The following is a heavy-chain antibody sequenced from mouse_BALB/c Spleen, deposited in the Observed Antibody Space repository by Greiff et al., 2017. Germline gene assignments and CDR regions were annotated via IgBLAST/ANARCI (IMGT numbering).Heavy chain of an antibody. J-gene: IGHJ4*01. V-gene: IGHV5-6-2*01. CDR2: INSNGGST. CDR3: ARRDWDGDYAMDY. D-gene: IGHD4-1*01. CDR1: GFTFSSYY. Sequence: EVKLVESGGGLVKLGGSLKLSCAASGFTFSSYYMSWVRQTPEKRLELVAAINSNGGSTYYPDTVKGRFTISRDNAKNTLYLQMSSLKSEDTALYYCARRDWDGDYAMDYWGQGTSVTVSS.